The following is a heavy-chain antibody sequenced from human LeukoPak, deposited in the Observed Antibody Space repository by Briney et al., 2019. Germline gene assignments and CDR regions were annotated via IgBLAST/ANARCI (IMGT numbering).Heavy chain of an antibody. V-gene: IGHV3-23*01. D-gene: IGHD3-10*01. J-gene: IGHJ5*02. Sequence: PGGSLRLSCAASGFTFSSYAMSWVRQAPGKGLEWVSAISGSGGSTYYADSVKGRFTISRDNSKNTLYLQMNSLRAEDTAVYYCAKSGVGRLLWFGEPAGEDWFDPWGQGTLVTVSS. CDR3: AKSGVGRLLWFGEPAGEDWFDP. CDR1: GFTFSSYA. CDR2: ISGSGGST.